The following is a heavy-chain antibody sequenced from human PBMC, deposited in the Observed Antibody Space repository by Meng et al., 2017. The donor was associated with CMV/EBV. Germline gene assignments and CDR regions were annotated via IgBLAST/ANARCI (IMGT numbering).Heavy chain of an antibody. Sequence: GSLRLSCAVSGGSFSGYDWGWIRQPPGKGLEWVGEINHSGSSNYNPSLKSRVTISVDTSKNQFSLKLSSVTAADTAVYYCARGQGWVRGVGAKRLRPNWFDPWGQGTLVTVSS. D-gene: IGHD3-10*01. V-gene: IGHV4-34*01. CDR1: GGSFSGYD. J-gene: IGHJ5*02. CDR3: ARGQGWVRGVGAKRLRPNWFDP. CDR2: INHSGSS.